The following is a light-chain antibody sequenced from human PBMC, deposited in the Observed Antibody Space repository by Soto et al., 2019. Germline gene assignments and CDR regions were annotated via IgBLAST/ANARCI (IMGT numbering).Light chain of an antibody. J-gene: IGKJ4*01. Sequence: EIVLTQSPATLSLSPGERSTLSCRAGQSVSSSYLAWYQQKPGQAPRLLIYGASSRATGIPDRFSGSGSGTDFTLTISRLEPEDFAMYYCQQYGNSPFTFGGGTKV. V-gene: IGKV3-20*01. CDR3: QQYGNSPFT. CDR1: QSVSSSY. CDR2: GAS.